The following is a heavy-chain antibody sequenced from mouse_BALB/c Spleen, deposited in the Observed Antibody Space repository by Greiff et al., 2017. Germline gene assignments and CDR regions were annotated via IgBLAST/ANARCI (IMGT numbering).Heavy chain of an antibody. J-gene: IGHJ3*01. D-gene: IGHD2-13*01. Sequence: EVKLVESGGDLVKPGGSLKLPCAAPGFTFSSYGMSWVRQTPDKRLGWVATISSGGSYTYYPDSVKGRFTISRDNAKNTLYLQMSSLKSEDTAMYYCARHRDYWGQGTLVTVSA. CDR1: GFTFSSYG. V-gene: IGHV5-6*01. CDR2: ISSGGSYT. CDR3: ARHRDY.